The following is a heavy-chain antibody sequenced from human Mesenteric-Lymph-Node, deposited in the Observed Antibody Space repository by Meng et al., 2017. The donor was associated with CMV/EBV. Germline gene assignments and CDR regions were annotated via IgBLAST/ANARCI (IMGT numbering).Heavy chain of an antibody. CDR2: IKQDGSEK. J-gene: IGHJ4*02. CDR1: GFLFDTYW. D-gene: IGHD6-6*01. CDR3: ARVAARSADY. V-gene: IGHV3-7*01. Sequence: GGSLRLSCAASGFLFDTYWMSWVRQAPGKGLEWVGNIKQDGSEKNYVDSVKGRFTISRDNAKNSLYLQMNSLRAEDTAVYYCARVAARSADYWGQGTLVTVSS.